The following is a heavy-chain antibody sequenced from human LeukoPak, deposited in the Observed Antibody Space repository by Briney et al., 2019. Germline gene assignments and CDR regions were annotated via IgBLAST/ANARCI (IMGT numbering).Heavy chain of an antibody. V-gene: IGHV4-61*02. CDR2: IYTSGST. Sequence: PSETLSSTALVSGASIASGGNYWGGIGHPPGRGLEGLGRIYTSGSTNYNPSLKSRVTISVDTSKNQFSLKLSSVTAADTAVYYCAREVYYDTSGFYSYFDYWGQGTLVSVSS. D-gene: IGHD3-22*01. CDR1: GASIASGGNY. J-gene: IGHJ4*02. CDR3: AREVYYDTSGFYSYFDY.